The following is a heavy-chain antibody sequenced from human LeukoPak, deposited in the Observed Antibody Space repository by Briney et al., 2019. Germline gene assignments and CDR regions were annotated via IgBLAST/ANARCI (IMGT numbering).Heavy chain of an antibody. CDR3: ARGEGRYFDWLIDAFDI. D-gene: IGHD3-9*01. V-gene: IGHV4-59*01. CDR1: GGSISSYY. CDR2: IYYSGSA. Sequence: TSETLSLTCTVSGGSISSYYWSWIRQPPGKGLEWIGYIYYSGSANYNPSLKSRVTISVDTSKNQFSLKLSSVTAADTAVYYCARGEGRYFDWLIDAFDIWGQGTMVTVSS. J-gene: IGHJ3*02.